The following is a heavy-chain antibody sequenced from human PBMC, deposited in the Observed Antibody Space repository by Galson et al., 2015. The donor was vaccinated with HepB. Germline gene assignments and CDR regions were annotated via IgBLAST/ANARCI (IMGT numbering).Heavy chain of an antibody. V-gene: IGHV3-9*01. CDR1: GFTFDDYA. CDR2: ISWNSGSI. J-gene: IGHJ4*02. Sequence: SLRLSCAASGFTFDDYAMHWVRQAPGKGLEWVSGISWNSGSIGYADSVKGRFTISRDNAKNSLYLQMNSLRAEDTALYYCAKDRFAATIWQRYFDYWGQGTLVTVSS. D-gene: IGHD5-12*01. CDR3: AKDRFAATIWQRYFDY.